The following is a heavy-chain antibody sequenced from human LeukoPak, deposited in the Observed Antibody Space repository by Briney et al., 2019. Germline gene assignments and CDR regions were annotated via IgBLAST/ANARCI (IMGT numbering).Heavy chain of an antibody. V-gene: IGHV3-30*02. J-gene: IGHJ4*02. CDR1: GFTFSSYG. CDR2: IRYDGSNK. CDR3: AKSKWLLPFDY. D-gene: IGHD3-22*01. Sequence: QAGVSLRLSCTASGFTFSSYGMHWVRQAPGKGLEWVAFIRYDGSNKYYADSVKGRFTISRDNSKNTLYLQMNSLRAEDTAVYYCAKSKWLLPFDYWGQGTLVTVSS.